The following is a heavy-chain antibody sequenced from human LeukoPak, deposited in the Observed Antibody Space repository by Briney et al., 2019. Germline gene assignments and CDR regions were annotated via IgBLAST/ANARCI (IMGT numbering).Heavy chain of an antibody. CDR3: ARAYISSGYYRQGAFDI. CDR2: INSDGSST. V-gene: IGHV3-74*01. Sequence: GGPLRLSCAASGFTFSSYWMHWVRQAPGKGLVWVSRINSDGSSTSYADSVKGRFTISRDNAKNTLYLQMNSLRAEDTAVYYCARAYISSGYYRQGAFDIWGQGTMVTVSS. CDR1: GFTFSSYW. D-gene: IGHD3-22*01. J-gene: IGHJ3*02.